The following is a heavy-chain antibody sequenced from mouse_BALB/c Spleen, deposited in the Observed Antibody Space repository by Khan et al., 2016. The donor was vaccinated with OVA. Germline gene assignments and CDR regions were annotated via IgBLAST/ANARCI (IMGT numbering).Heavy chain of an antibody. J-gene: IGHJ3*01. V-gene: IGHV5-6*01. Sequence: EVQLVESGGDLVKPGGSLKLSCAASGFTFSTYGMPWVRQTPDKRLEWVATISTGGSYTYYPDSLKGRSTISRDNAKNTPYLQMNSLKSEDTAMVYCARLAYCEDREGFAYWGQGTRVTVSA. CDR1: GFTFSTYG. CDR2: ISTGGSYT. D-gene: IGHD1-1*01. CDR3: ARLAYCEDREGFAY.